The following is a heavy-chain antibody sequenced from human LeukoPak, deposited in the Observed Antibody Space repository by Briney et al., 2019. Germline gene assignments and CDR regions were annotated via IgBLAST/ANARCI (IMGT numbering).Heavy chain of an antibody. CDR3: AKESAEWEPPNY. V-gene: IGHV3-30*02. CDR2: ITYTGHNE. D-gene: IGHD1-26*01. J-gene: IGHJ4*02. CDR1: GFIFSAYG. Sequence: GGSLRLSCAASGFIFSAYGVHWVRQAPGKGLEWVAFITYTGHNEYYTDSVKGRFTISRDNSKNALYLQMNSLRDEDTAVYYCAKESAEWEPPNYWGQGTLVTVSS.